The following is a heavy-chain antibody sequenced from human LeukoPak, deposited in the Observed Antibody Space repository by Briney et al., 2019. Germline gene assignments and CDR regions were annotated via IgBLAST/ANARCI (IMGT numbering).Heavy chain of an antibody. CDR2: MYYSGST. V-gene: IGHV4-59*08. CDR3: ARRAHSDAFDI. Sequence: SETLSLTCSVSGGSISSYQWGWIRQPPGKGLEWIGYMYYSGSTNYNPSLKSRVTISVDTSKNQFSLKLSSVTAADTAVYYCARRAHSDAFDIWGQGTMVTVSS. J-gene: IGHJ3*02. CDR1: GGSISSYQ.